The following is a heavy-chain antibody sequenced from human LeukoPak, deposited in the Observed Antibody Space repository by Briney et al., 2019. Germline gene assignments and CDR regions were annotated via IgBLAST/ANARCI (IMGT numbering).Heavy chain of an antibody. V-gene: IGHV3-23*01. Sequence: GGSLRLSCAASGFIFGNFAMGWVRQAPGKGLEWVSGITGSGGDTFYADSVKGRFTISRDNSKNTLYLQMSSLRAEDTAVYYCAKTPYSGNYGRTFDLWGQGTMLTVSS. D-gene: IGHD1-26*01. J-gene: IGHJ3*01. CDR2: ITGSGGDT. CDR3: AKTPYSGNYGRTFDL. CDR1: GFIFGNFA.